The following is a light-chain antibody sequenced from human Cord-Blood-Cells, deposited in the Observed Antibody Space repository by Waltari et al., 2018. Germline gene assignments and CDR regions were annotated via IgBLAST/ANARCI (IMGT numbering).Light chain of an antibody. CDR3: QQSYSTPRS. CDR1: QSISSY. Sequence: IQMTQAPASLSASAADRVSITCRASQSISSYLNWYQQKPGKPPKLLIYAASSLQSGVPSGFSGSGSGTDFTLTISRLQPEDFATYYCQQSYSTPRSFGQGTKLEIK. V-gene: IGKV1-39*01. CDR2: AAS. J-gene: IGKJ2*03.